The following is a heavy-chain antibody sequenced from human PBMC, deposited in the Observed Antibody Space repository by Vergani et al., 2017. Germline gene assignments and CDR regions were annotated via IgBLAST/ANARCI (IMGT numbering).Heavy chain of an antibody. CDR3: ARSPYSSGWPDYYYYMDV. Sequence: EVQLVQSGAEVKKPGESLKISCKGSGYSFTSYWIGWVRQMPGKGLECVGIIYPGDSDTRYSPSFQGQVTISADKSLSTAYLQWSSLKASDTAMYYCARSPYSSGWPDYYYYMDVWGKGTTVTVSS. V-gene: IGHV5-51*01. CDR1: GYSFTSYW. J-gene: IGHJ6*03. D-gene: IGHD6-19*01. CDR2: IYPGDSDT.